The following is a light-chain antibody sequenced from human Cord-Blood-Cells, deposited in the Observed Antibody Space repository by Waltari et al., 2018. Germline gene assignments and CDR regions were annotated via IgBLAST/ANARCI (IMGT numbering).Light chain of an antibody. V-gene: IGLV4-69*01. CDR3: QTWGTGIRV. J-gene: IGLJ3*02. CDR1: SGHSSHA. CDR2: LNSDGSH. Sequence: LVLTQSPSASASLGAAVKLTCTLSSGHSSHAIAWHQQQPEKGPRYLMKLNSDGSHSKGDGIPDRFSGSSSGAERYLTISSRQSEDEADYYCQTWGTGIRVFGGGTKLTVL.